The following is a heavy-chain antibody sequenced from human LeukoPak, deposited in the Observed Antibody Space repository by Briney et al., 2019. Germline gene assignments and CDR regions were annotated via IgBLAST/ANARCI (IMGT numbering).Heavy chain of an antibody. V-gene: IGHV3-21*01. Sequence: GGSLRLSCAASGFTFSNYSMNWVRQAPGKGLEWVSSIGTTGSYIFYADSVKGRFTISRDNAKNTLYLQMNSLRAEDTAVYYCATYSITGAWAEYFLHWGQGTLVTVSS. CDR3: ATYSITGAWAEYFLH. D-gene: IGHD2/OR15-2a*01. J-gene: IGHJ1*01. CDR1: GFTFSNYS. CDR2: IGTTGSYI.